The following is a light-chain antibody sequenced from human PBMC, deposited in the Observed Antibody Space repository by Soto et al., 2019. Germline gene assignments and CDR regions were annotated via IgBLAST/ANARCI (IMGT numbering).Light chain of an antibody. J-gene: IGKJ1*01. Sequence: IVLTQSPGTLSLSPGERATLSCRSSQSVSSSYLAWYQQKPGQAPRLLIYDVSSRSTGIPDRFSGSGSGTDFTLTISRLEPEDFAVYYCQQYGSSPTFGQGTQVEIK. CDR1: QSVSSSY. CDR2: DVS. V-gene: IGKV3-20*01. CDR3: QQYGSSPT.